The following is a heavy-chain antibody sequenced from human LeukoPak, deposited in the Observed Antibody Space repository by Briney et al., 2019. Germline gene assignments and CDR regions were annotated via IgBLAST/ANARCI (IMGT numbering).Heavy chain of an antibody. CDR1: GYSISSGYY. D-gene: IGHD1-20*01. CDR2: IYHSGSI. CDR3: ARTITGRVDY. Sequence: SETLSLTCTVSGYSISSGYYWGWIRQPPGKGLEWIGSIYHSGSIYYNPSLKSRVTFSVDTSKSQFSLKLRSVTAADTAVYYCARTITGRVDYWGQGTLVTVSS. J-gene: IGHJ4*02. V-gene: IGHV4-38-2*02.